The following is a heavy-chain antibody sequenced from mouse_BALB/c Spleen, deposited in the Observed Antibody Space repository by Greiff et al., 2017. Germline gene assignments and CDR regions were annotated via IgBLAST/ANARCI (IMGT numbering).Heavy chain of an antibody. J-gene: IGHJ3*01. CDR2: IWAGGST. V-gene: IGHV2-9*02. CDR3: AREGASSAWFAY. Sequence: VQLQQSGPSLVQPSQSLSITCTVSGFSLTSYGVHWVRQPPGKGLEWLGVIWAGGSTNYNSALMSRLSISKDNSKSQVFLKMNSLQTDDTAMYYCAREGASSAWFAYWGQGTLVTVSA. D-gene: IGHD3-1*01. CDR1: GFSLTSYG.